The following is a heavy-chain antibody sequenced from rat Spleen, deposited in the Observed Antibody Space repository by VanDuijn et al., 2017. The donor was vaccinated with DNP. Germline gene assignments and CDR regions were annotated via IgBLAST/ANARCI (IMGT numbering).Heavy chain of an antibody. J-gene: IGHJ3*01. CDR2: ISYDGVIT. V-gene: IGHV5-22*01. CDR1: GFTFSDYY. Sequence: EVQLVENGGGLVQPGRSLKLSCAPSGFTFSDYYMAWVRQAPTKGLELVAYISYDGVITYYGDSVKGRFTISRDNAKSTLYLQMNSLRSEDMATYYCARTYNSGYGGFAYWGQGTLVTVSS. CDR3: ARTYNSGYGGFAY. D-gene: IGHD4-3*01.